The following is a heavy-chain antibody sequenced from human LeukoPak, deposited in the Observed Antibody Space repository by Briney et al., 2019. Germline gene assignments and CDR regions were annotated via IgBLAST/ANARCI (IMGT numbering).Heavy chain of an antibody. V-gene: IGHV1-3*01. D-gene: IGHD5-24*01. Sequence: FQGRVTITRDTSASTAYMELSSLRSEDTAVYYCARKEMATTPYNWFDPWGQGTLVTVSS. J-gene: IGHJ5*02. CDR3: ARKEMATTPYNWFDP.